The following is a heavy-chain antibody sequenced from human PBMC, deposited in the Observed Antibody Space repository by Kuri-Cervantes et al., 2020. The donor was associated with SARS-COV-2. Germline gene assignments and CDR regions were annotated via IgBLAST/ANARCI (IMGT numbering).Heavy chain of an antibody. J-gene: IGHJ4*02. CDR2: INPNSGGT. CDR3: ARAAEDSSGYYYGVYDY. Sequence: SVKVSCKASGYTFTSYDINWVRQATGQGLEWMGWINPNSGGTNYAQKFQGRVTMTRDTSISTAYMELSRLRSDDTAVYYCARAAEDSSGYYYGVYDYWGQGTLVTVSS. D-gene: IGHD3-22*01. V-gene: IGHV1-2*02. CDR1: GYTFTSYD.